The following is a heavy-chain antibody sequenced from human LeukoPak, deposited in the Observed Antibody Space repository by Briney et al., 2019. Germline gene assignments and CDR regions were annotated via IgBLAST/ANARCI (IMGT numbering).Heavy chain of an antibody. CDR2: VNPNTGAT. D-gene: IGHD5-12*01. CDR3: ARVRTSGYDPLNWFDP. CDR1: GHTFTDFY. Sequence: ASVKVSCKASGHTFTDFYIHWVRQVPGQGLEWMAWVNPNTGATDFARKFQGRVTMTRDTSISTAYMELSSLRSDDTAMYYCARVRTSGYDPLNWFDPWGQGTLVTVSS. J-gene: IGHJ5*02. V-gene: IGHV1-2*02.